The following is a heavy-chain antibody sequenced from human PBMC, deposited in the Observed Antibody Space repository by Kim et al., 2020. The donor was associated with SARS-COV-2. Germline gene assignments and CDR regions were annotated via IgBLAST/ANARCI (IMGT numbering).Heavy chain of an antibody. V-gene: IGHV3-23*01. D-gene: IGHD2-2*01. Sequence: GGSLRLSCAASGFTFSSYAMSWVRQAPGKGLEWVSAISGSGGSTYYADSVKGRFTISRDNSKNTLYLQMNSLRAEDTAVYYCAKDCLKEVPNDIVVVPAAYYDYWGQGTLVTVSS. J-gene: IGHJ4*02. CDR2: ISGSGGST. CDR1: GFTFSSYA. CDR3: AKDCLKEVPNDIVVVPAAYYDY.